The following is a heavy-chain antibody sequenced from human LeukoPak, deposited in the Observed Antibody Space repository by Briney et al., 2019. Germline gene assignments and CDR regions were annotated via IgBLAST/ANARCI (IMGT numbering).Heavy chain of an antibody. V-gene: IGHV4-59*08. Sequence: PSETLSLTCTVSGGSISSYYWSWIRQPPGKGLEWIGYIYYSGSTNYNPSLKSRVTISVDTSKNQFSLKLSSVTAADTAVYYCARSPVGRQDVFDVWGQGTMVSVSS. D-gene: IGHD3-10*01. CDR3: ARSPVGRQDVFDV. J-gene: IGHJ3*01. CDR1: GGSISSYY. CDR2: IYYSGST.